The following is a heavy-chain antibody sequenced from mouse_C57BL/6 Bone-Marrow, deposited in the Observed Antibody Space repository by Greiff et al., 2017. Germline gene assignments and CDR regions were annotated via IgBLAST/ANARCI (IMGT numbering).Heavy chain of an antibody. D-gene: IGHD1-1*01. J-gene: IGHJ4*01. CDR2: ISNLAYSI. CDR1: GFTFSDYG. CDR3: ARSYDYAMDY. Sequence: EVQGVESGGGLVQPGGSLKLSCAASGFTFSDYGMAWVRQAPRKGPEWVAFISNLAYSIYYADTVTGRFTISSENAKNTLYLEMSSLRSEDTAMYYCARSYDYAMDYWGQGTSVTVSS. V-gene: IGHV5-15*01.